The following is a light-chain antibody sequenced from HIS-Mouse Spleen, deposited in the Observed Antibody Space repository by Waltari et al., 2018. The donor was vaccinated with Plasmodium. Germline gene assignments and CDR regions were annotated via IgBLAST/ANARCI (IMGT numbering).Light chain of an antibody. Sequence: SYELTQPPSVSVSPGQTARITCSGDALPKKYAYWYQRKSGQAPVLVIYEDSKRPSGSPGRFFGSSSGTMATLTISGAQVEDEADYYCYSTDSSGNHRVFGGGTKLTVL. CDR3: YSTDSSGNHRV. V-gene: IGLV3-10*01. CDR1: ALPKKY. J-gene: IGLJ3*02. CDR2: EDS.